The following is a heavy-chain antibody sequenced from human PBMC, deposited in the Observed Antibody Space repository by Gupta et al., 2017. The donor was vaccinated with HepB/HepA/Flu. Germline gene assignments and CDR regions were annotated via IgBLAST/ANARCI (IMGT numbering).Heavy chain of an antibody. D-gene: IGHD6-6*01. Sequence: QVQLVESGGGVVQPGRSLSLSCAASGFPFSSYGMHWVRQAPGKGLEWVAVIWYDGSNKYYADSVKGRFTISRDNSKNTLYLQMNSLRAEDTAVYYCARENLLELAAFDIWGQGTMVTVSS. V-gene: IGHV3-33*01. CDR2: IWYDGSNK. CDR3: ARENLLELAAFDI. CDR1: GFPFSSYG. J-gene: IGHJ3*02.